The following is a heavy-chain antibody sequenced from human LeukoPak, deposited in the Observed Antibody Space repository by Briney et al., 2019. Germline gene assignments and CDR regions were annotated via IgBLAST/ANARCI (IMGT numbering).Heavy chain of an antibody. CDR1: GGSISSGGYS. CDR2: IYHSGSP. J-gene: IGHJ6*04. CDR3: ARGLHSTSRSLDV. V-gene: IGHV4-30-2*01. Sequence: SETLSLTCAVSGGSISSGGYSWSWIRQPPGKGLEWIGYIYHSGSPYYNPSLKSRVTISVDRSKNQFSLKLSSVTAADTAVYYCARGLHSTSRSLDVWGKGTTVTVSS. D-gene: IGHD5/OR15-5a*01.